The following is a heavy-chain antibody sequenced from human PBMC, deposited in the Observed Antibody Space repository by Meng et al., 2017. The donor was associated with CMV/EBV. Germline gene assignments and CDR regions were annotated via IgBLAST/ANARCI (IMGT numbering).Heavy chain of an antibody. CDR1: GFSFSSYS. D-gene: IGHD6-19*01. Sequence: SGFSFSSYSMRCVRQAPGKGLVWVSVIRVSGPNRQYADSVKGRFTISRDNSKNTLYLDMNSLRDDDTAVYYCAKGKTVAGSERYFQHWGQGTLVTVSS. V-gene: IGHV3-23*01. J-gene: IGHJ1*01. CDR2: IRVSGPNR. CDR3: AKGKTVAGSERYFQH.